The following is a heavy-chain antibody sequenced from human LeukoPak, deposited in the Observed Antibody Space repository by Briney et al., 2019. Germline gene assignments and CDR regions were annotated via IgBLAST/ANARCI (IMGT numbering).Heavy chain of an antibody. D-gene: IGHD2-15*01. J-gene: IGHJ4*02. CDR2: IYWAADK. Sequence: SGPTLVKPTQTLTLTCTFSGFSLSTSGVGVGWIRQPPGKALEWRAPIYWAADKRYSPSLKSRLTITNDTSKNQVVLTMTNMDPVDTSTYYCAHRRYCSGVNCYAFTAGFDCWGQGTLVTVSS. CDR3: AHRRYCSGVNCYAFTAGFDC. V-gene: IGHV2-5*02. CDR1: GFSLSTSGVG.